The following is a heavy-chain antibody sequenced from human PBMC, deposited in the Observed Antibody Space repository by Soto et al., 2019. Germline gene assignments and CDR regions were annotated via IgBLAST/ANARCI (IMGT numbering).Heavy chain of an antibody. CDR2: IIPILGIA. D-gene: IGHD3-22*01. CDR1: GGTFSSYT. J-gene: IGHJ4*02. V-gene: IGHV1-69*02. Sequence: SVKVSCKASGGTFSSYTISWVRQAPGQGLEWMGRIIPILGIANYAQKFQGRVTMTEDTSTDTAYMELSSLRSEDTAVYYCATYKIYDSSGYYYFWGQGTLVTVSS. CDR3: ATYKIYDSSGYYYF.